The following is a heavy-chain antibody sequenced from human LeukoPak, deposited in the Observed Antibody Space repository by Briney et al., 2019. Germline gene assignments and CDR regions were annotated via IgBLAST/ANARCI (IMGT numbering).Heavy chain of an antibody. CDR3: ARVGYSGYGHDY. CDR2: IYYSGST. Sequence: PSETLSLTCTVSGGSISSSSYYWGWIRQPPGKGLEWIGSIYYSGSTYYNPSLKSRVTISVDTSKNQFSLKLSSVTAADTAVYYCARVGYSGYGHDYWGQGTLVTVSS. V-gene: IGHV4-39*07. D-gene: IGHD5-12*01. CDR1: GGSISSSSYY. J-gene: IGHJ4*02.